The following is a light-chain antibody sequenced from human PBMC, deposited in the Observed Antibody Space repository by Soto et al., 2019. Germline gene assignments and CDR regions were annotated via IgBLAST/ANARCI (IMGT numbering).Light chain of an antibody. J-gene: IGKJ5*01. CDR2: DAS. CDR3: QQRSYPIT. V-gene: IGKV3-11*01. Sequence: EIVMTQSPATQSVSPGGRATLSRRASQSLGRYLAWYQQNPGQAPRLLIYDASHRATGIPVRFSGSGSDSDFTLTISSLEPEDFAVYYCQQRSYPITFGQGTRLEIK. CDR1: QSLGRY.